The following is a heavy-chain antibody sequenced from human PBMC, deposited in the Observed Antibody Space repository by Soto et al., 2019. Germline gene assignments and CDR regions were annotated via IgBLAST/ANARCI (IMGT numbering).Heavy chain of an antibody. J-gene: IGHJ4*02. D-gene: IGHD6-19*01. Sequence: QVQLVQSGAEVKNPGASVKVSCKASGYTFSDYYMHWVRQAPGQGLEWMGRIDPNSGGTNSAQKFQGWFSMTRDPSISTAYMELSRLKSDDTAVYYCARGDGLAVAGITFASWGQGTLVTVSS. CDR2: IDPNSGGT. CDR3: ARGDGLAVAGITFAS. V-gene: IGHV1-2*04. CDR1: GYTFSDYY.